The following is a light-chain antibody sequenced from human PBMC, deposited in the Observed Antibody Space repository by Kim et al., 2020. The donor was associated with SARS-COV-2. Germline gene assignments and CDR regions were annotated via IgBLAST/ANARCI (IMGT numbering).Light chain of an antibody. CDR2: GAS. J-gene: IGKJ5*01. CDR1: QDIGND. Sequence: DIQMTQSPSSLSASVGDRVTITCRASQDIGNDLGWYQQNPGRAPKRLIYGASNLQSGVPSRFSGSGSETEFTLTINSLQPEDFATYFCLQHRTYPITFGQGTLLEIK. V-gene: IGKV1-17*01. CDR3: LQHRTYPIT.